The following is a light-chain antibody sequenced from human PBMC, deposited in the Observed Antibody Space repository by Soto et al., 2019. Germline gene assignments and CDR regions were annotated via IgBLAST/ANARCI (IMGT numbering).Light chain of an antibody. CDR1: QSISSW. CDR2: DAS. V-gene: IGKV1-5*01. Sequence: DIQMTQSPSTLSASVGDRVTITCRASQSISSWLAWYQQKPGKAPKLLIYDASSLESGVPSRFRGCGSGTEFTLTIISLQPDYFATYYCQQKWTFGQGTKVEIK. CDR3: QQKWT. J-gene: IGKJ1*01.